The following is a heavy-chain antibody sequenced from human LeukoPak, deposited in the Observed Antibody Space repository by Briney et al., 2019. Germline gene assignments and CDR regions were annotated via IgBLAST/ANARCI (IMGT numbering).Heavy chain of an antibody. CDR2: MYYSGST. CDR3: ARGYGSGSYSHFDY. V-gene: IGHV4-59*01. J-gene: IGHJ4*02. CDR1: GGSISSYY. D-gene: IGHD3-10*01. Sequence: SETLSLTCTVSGGSISSYYWSWIRQPPGKGLEWIGYMYYSGSTNYNPSLKSRVTISVDTSKNQFSLKLSSVTAADTAVYYCARGYGSGSYSHFDYWGQGTLVTVSP.